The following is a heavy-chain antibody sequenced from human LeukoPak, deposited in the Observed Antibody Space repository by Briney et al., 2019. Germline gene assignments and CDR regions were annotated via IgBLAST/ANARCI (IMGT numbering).Heavy chain of an antibody. Sequence: ASVKVSCKASGYTFTGYYMHWVRQAPGQGLEWMGWINPTSGGTNYAQKFQGRVTMTRDTSISTAYMELSRLRSDDTAVYYCARGGEEVAAAYYFDYWGQGTLVTVSS. D-gene: IGHD6-13*01. CDR1: GYTFTGYY. CDR2: INPTSGGT. J-gene: IGHJ4*02. CDR3: ARGGEEVAAAYYFDY. V-gene: IGHV1-2*02.